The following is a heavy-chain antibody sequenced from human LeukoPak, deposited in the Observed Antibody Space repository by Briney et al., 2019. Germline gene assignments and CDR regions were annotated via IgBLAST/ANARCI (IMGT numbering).Heavy chain of an antibody. V-gene: IGHV3-23*01. CDR2: ISGSGGST. D-gene: IGHD3-9*01. CDR1: GFIVSSNY. Sequence: GGSLRLSCAASGFIVSSNYMTWVRQAPGKGLEWVSAISGSGGSTYYADSVKGRFTISRDNSKNTLYLQMNSLRAEDTAVYYCAKCDYDILPTNAFDIWGQGTMVTVSS. CDR3: AKCDYDILPTNAFDI. J-gene: IGHJ3*02.